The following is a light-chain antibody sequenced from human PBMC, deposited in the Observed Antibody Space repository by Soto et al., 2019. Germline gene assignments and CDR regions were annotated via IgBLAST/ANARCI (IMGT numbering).Light chain of an antibody. CDR2: DAS. Sequence: EIVLTQSPATLSLSPGERATLSCRASQSVGGHLAWYQQKPGQAPRLLIYDASDRATGIPARFSGSGSETDFTLTISSLEPDDFAVYYCQQRNNWPPSITFGQGTXLEIK. CDR3: QQRNNWPPSIT. J-gene: IGKJ5*01. V-gene: IGKV3-11*01. CDR1: QSVGGH.